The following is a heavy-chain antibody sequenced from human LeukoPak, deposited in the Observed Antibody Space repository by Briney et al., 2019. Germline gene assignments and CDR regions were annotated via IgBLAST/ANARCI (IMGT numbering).Heavy chain of an antibody. V-gene: IGHV3-21*01. CDR2: ISSSSSYI. Sequence: PGGSLRLSCAASGFTFSSYSMNWVRQAPGKGLEWVSSISSSSSYIYYADSVKGRFTISRDNAKNSLYLQMNSRRAEDTAVYYCARDGIVVVTAIDYWGQGTLVTLSS. D-gene: IGHD2-21*02. CDR1: GFTFSSYS. CDR3: ARDGIVVVTAIDY. J-gene: IGHJ4*02.